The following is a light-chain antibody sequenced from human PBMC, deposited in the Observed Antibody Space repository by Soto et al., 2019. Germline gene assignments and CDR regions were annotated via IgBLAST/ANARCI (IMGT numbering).Light chain of an antibody. CDR3: SSYTSSSTYV. V-gene: IGLV2-14*01. J-gene: IGLJ1*01. CDR2: EVS. CDR1: SSDVGGYNY. Sequence: ALPQHSSVSGSPGQSITISCTGTSSDVGGYNYVSWYQQHPGKAPKLMIYEVSNRPSGVSNRFSGSKSGNTASLTISGLQAEDEADYYCSSYTSSSTYVFGTGTKVTVL.